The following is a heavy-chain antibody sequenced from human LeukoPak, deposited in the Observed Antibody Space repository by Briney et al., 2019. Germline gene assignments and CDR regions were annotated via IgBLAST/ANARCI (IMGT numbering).Heavy chain of an antibody. J-gene: IGHJ5*02. D-gene: IGHD4-17*01. CDR2: ISGSGDST. CDR3: AKYDYGDPRGWFDP. V-gene: IGHV3-23*01. Sequence: PGGSLRLSCAASGFTFSSYAMSWVRQAPGKGLEWVSAISGSGDSTYYADSVKGRFTISRDNSKNTLYLQMNSLRAEDTAVYYCAKYDYGDPRGWFDPWGQGTLVTVSS. CDR1: GFTFSSYA.